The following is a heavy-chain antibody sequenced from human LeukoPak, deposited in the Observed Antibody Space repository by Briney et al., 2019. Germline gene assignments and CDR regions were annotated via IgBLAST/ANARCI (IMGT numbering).Heavy chain of an antibody. V-gene: IGHV3-49*04. Sequence: PGGPLRLSCAASGFTFSSYEMNWVRQAPGKGLEWVGFIRSKAYGGTTEYAASVKGRFTISRDDSKSIAYLQMNSLKTADTAVYYCRRGAKIDYWGQGTLVTVSS. CDR1: GFTFSSYE. J-gene: IGHJ4*02. CDR3: RRGAKIDY. D-gene: IGHD3-10*01. CDR2: IRSKAYGGTT.